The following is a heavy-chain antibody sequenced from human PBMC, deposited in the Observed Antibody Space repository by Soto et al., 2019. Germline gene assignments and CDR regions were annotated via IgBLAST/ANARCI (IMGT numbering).Heavy chain of an antibody. CDR3: AREGRGYGLMVFEY. D-gene: IGHD2-8*01. J-gene: IGHJ4*02. V-gene: IGHV4-4*07. CDR2: INTSGNT. Sequence: PSETRSLTCTVSGGSISSYYWSWIRQPAGKGQEWLGRINTSGNTNYNPSFKSRVTMSIDTSKNQCSLTLTSVTAADTAVYYCAREGRGYGLMVFEYWGQGTQVTVS. CDR1: GGSISSYY.